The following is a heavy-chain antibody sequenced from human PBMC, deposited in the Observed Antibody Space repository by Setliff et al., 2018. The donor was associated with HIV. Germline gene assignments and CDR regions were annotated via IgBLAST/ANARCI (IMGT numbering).Heavy chain of an antibody. V-gene: IGHV4-38-2*01. J-gene: IGHJ4*02. Sequence: SETLSLTCAVSGYSITGGYFWGWIRQPPGKGLEWIGSIYQSGSTYYNPSLKSRVTIFIDTSKNQFSLKLTSVTAADTAVYYCAVRRYYDSTGYYDYWGQGTPVTVSS. CDR2: IYQSGST. D-gene: IGHD3-22*01. CDR3: AVRRYYDSTGYYDY. CDR1: GYSITGGYF.